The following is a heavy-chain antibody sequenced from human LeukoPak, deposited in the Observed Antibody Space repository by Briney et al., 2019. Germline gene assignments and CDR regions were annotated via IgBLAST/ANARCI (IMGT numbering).Heavy chain of an antibody. CDR3: ARGTRRGLLSLDY. V-gene: IGHV4-4*02. J-gene: IGHJ4*02. CDR1: GGSISSSNW. CDR2: VYHSGTT. D-gene: IGHD3-10*01. Sequence: SGTLSLTCAVSGGSISSSNWWSWVRQPPGKGLEWIGQVYHSGTTNYNPSLKSRVTISVDKSKNQFSLKLSSVTAADTAVYYCARGTRRGLLSLDYWGQGTLVTVSS.